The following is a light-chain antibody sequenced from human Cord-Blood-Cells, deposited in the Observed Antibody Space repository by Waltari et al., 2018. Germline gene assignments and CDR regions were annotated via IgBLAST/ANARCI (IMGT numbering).Light chain of an antibody. J-gene: IGLJ1*01. CDR1: SSDVGGYNY. V-gene: IGLV2-11*01. CDR3: CSYAGSYTSYV. Sequence: QSALTQPRSVSGSPGQTVTISCTGTSSDVGGYNYVSWYQQHPGKAPKLMIYDVSKRPSRVPDRFSGSKSGHTASLTISGLQAEDEADYYCCSYAGSYTSYVFGTGTKVTVL. CDR2: DVS.